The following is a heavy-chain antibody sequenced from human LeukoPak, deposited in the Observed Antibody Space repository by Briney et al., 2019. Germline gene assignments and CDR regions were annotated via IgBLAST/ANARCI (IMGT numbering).Heavy chain of an antibody. V-gene: IGHV3-21*01. Sequence: RGSLRLSCAASGFNFSSSTMNWVCQGPRQGLEWVSSISSSSNTHYADSVKGRFTISRDNAKNSLYLQMNSLRDEDTAVYYCVYGDNRGYWGRGTLVTVSS. J-gene: IGHJ4*02. D-gene: IGHD4-17*01. CDR2: ISSSSNT. CDR1: GFNFSSST. CDR3: VYGDNRGY.